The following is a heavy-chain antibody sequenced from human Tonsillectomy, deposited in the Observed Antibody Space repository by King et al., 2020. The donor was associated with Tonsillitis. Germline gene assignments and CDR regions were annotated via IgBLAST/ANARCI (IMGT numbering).Heavy chain of an antibody. J-gene: IGHJ5*02. CDR1: GDSISAYN. V-gene: IGHV4-4*07. CDR2: LDLSGSS. Sequence: VQLQESGPGQVKPSETLSLTCTVSGDSISAYNWGWIRQPPGKGLEWIAMLDLSGSSDSNPTPNSRVTMSVDTSKNQFSLNLRSVSAADTAVYYCARVDGGLRTFDPWGQGTLVTVSS. D-gene: IGHD3-10*01. CDR3: ARVDGGLRTFDP.